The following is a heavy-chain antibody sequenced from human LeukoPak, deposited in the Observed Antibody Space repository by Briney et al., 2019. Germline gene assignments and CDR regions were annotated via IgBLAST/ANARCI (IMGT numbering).Heavy chain of an antibody. V-gene: IGHV3-21*01. CDR2: ISVGGTYI. D-gene: IGHD2-8*01. Sequence: GGSLRLSCAASAFTFRNYDMNWVRQAPGKGLEWILSISVGGTYIYYADSVKGRFTISRDNSKKSLYLQMNSLRADDTAIYYRATLNGVSRIWSGLRGFFDVWRQGTVVTVPS. CDR1: AFTFRNYD. J-gene: IGHJ3*01. CDR3: ATLNGVSRIWSGLRGFFDV.